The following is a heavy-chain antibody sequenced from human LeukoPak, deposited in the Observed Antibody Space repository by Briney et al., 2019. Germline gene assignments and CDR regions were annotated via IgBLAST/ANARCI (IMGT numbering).Heavy chain of an antibody. CDR1: GFTFSSYG. J-gene: IGHJ3*02. CDR2: IRYDGSNK. CDR3: AKVPRRKVDAFDI. V-gene: IGHV3-30*02. Sequence: EGSLRLSCAASGFTFSSYGMHWVRQAPGKGLEWVAFIRYDGSNKYYADSVKGRFTISRDNSKNTLYLQMNSLRAEDTAVYYCAKVPRRKVDAFDIWGQGTMVTVSS.